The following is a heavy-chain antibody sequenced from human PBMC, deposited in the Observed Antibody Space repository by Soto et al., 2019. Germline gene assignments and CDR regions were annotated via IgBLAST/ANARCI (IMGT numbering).Heavy chain of an antibody. Sequence: SETLSLTCAVSGGSFTSSDYYWVWIRQPPGKGLEWLGSIYYTGTTYYNKSLKSRVTISVDTSQNQFSLKLSSVTAADTAVYYCARGGVRVGAGFWGQGTLVTVSS. CDR2: IYYTGTT. D-gene: IGHD1-26*01. CDR3: ARGGVRVGAGF. V-gene: IGHV4-39*01. J-gene: IGHJ4*02. CDR1: GGSFTSSDYY.